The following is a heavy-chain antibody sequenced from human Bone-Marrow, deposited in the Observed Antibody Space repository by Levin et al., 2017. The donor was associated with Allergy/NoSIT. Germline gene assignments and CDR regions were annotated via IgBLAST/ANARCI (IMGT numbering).Heavy chain of an antibody. CDR3: ARSRIEAAGTGAFDI. D-gene: IGHD6-13*01. J-gene: IGHJ3*02. Sequence: LSLPCAASGFPFRSYAMSWVRQAPGKGLEWVSAISGSGGNINYADSVKGRLTISRDNSKNTLHLQMDSLRAEDTAIYYCARSRIEAAGTGAFDIWGQGTMVTVSS. CDR1: GFPFRSYA. CDR2: ISGSGGNI. V-gene: IGHV3-23*01.